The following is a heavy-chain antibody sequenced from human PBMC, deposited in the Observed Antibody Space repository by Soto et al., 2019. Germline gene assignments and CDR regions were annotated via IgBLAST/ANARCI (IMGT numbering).Heavy chain of an antibody. Sequence: GASVKVSFKAPGGTFKNNGISWVRQAPGQGLEWMGGIIPVFGTTNYAQKFQGRLTITADDFTSTVYMELSRLRYEDTAVYYCARENGVAVATILYYFDYWGPGTLVTVSS. CDR2: IIPVFGTT. D-gene: IGHD5-12*01. V-gene: IGHV1-69*13. CDR1: GGTFKNNG. J-gene: IGHJ4*02. CDR3: ARENGVAVATILYYFDY.